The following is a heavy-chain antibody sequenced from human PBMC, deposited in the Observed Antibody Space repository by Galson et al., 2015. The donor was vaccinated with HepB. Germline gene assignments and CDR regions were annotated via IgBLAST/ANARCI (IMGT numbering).Heavy chain of an antibody. CDR2: MSHDGINV. D-gene: IGHD3-16*01. Sequence: SLRLSCAASGFSFSTYGVHWVRQAPGKGLEWVAVMSHDGINVFYANSVKGRFIISRDNSKNMLYLQMHNLTPEDTAVYYCAKDRRGREGELTDDYFDHWGQGTLVIVSS. CDR1: GFSFSTYG. V-gene: IGHV3-30*18. CDR3: AKDRRGREGELTDDYFDH. J-gene: IGHJ4*02.